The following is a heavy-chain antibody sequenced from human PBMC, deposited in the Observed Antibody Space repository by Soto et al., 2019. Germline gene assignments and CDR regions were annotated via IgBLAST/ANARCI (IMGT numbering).Heavy chain of an antibody. CDR1: GFSLIYYS. Sequence: GGSLRLSCAASGFSLIYYSMAWVRQAPGKGLEWVSSISSTGTYIDYADSVKGRFTISRDNANDSLYLQMNSLRDEDTAVYYCARGLLLGIASAGPLVRPSDHWGQGTLVTVSS. CDR2: ISSTGTYI. J-gene: IGHJ5*02. D-gene: IGHD6-13*01. CDR3: ARGLLLGIASAGPLVRPSDH. V-gene: IGHV3-21*01.